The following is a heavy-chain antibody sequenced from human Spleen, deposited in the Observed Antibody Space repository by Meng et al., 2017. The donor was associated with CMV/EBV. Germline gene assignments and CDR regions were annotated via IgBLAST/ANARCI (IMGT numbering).Heavy chain of an antibody. CDR2: NNPRRGGK. Sequence: NFNNYQMEWVRQAPGQGPEGMGWNNPRRGGKNYGRKVQGRVNMNRDTATRKAYMEMSSLRSDDTAVEYWARSGGPPEYGDYEGYFDYWGQGTLVTVSS. CDR3: ARSGGPPEYGDYEGYFDY. J-gene: IGHJ4*02. D-gene: IGHD4-17*01. V-gene: IGHV1-2*02. CDR1: NFNNYQ.